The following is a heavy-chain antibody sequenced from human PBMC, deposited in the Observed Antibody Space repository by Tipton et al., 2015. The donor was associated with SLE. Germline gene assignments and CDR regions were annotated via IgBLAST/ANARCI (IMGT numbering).Heavy chain of an antibody. V-gene: IGHV4-59*01. CDR3: ARESGRDAFDI. J-gene: IGHJ3*02. D-gene: IGHD2-15*01. CDR1: GGSFSGYY. Sequence: TLSLTCAVYGGSFSGYYWSWIRQPPGKGLEWIGYIYYSGSTNYNPSLKSRVTISVDTSKNQFSLKLSSVTAADTAVYYCARESGRDAFDIWGQGTMVTVSS. CDR2: IYYSGST.